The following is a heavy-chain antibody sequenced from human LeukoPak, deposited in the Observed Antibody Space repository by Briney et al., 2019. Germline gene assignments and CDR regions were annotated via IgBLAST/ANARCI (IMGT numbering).Heavy chain of an antibody. Sequence: GGSLRLSCVASGFTISSYWMTWVRQAPGKGLEWVGNIKQDGSEKYYVDSVKGRFTISRDNAENSLYLQMNSLRAEDTAVYYCARLREIPVFGVVTKSTSYFDYWGQGTLVTVSS. CDR3: ARLREIPVFGVVTKSTSYFDY. J-gene: IGHJ4*02. V-gene: IGHV3-7*01. D-gene: IGHD3-3*01. CDR2: IKQDGSEK. CDR1: GFTISSYW.